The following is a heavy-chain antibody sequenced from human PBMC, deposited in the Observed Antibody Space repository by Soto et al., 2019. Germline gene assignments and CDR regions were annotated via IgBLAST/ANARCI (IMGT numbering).Heavy chain of an antibody. V-gene: IGHV3-33*01. CDR1: GFSFSGYG. D-gene: IGHD3-10*01. CDR2: IWYDGSHE. Sequence: QVQLVESGGGVVQPGRSLRLSCAASGFSFSGYGMHWVRQAPGKGLEWVANIWYDGSHENYTESVKGRFTISRDNSKNTLYLQMNSLRAEDTAVYYCARGFSSWFRGPPDYWGQGTTVTVSS. J-gene: IGHJ4*02. CDR3: ARGFSSWFRGPPDY.